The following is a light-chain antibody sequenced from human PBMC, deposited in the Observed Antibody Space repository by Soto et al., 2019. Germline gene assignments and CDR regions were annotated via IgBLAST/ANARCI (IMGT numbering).Light chain of an antibody. V-gene: IGLV2-14*01. CDR1: SSDVGGYNY. CDR2: EVS. Sequence: QSALTQPASVSGSPGQSITISCTGTSSDVGGYNYVSWYQQHPGKAPKIMIYEVSNRPSGVSNRFSGSKSGNTASLTISGLQAEDEADYYCSSYTSSNTDVFATGTKLTVL. J-gene: IGLJ1*01. CDR3: SSYTSSNTDV.